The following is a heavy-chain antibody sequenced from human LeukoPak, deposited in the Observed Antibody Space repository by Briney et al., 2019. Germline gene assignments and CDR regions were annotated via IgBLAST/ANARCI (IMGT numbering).Heavy chain of an antibody. CDR3: AKGGKWDVTPFDY. J-gene: IGHJ4*02. CDR1: GFTFSSYG. Sequence: PGRSLRLSCAASGFTFSSYGMHWVRQAPGKGLEWVAVIWYDGSHKYYADSVKGRFTISRDNSKNTLYLQVNSLRAEDTAVYYCAKGGKWDVTPFDYWGQGTLVTVSS. CDR2: IWYDGSHK. D-gene: IGHD1-26*01. V-gene: IGHV3-33*06.